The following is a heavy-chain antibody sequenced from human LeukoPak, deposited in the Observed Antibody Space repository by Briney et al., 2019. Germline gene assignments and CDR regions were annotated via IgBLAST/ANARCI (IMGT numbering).Heavy chain of an antibody. V-gene: IGHV4-30-4*01. CDR3: ARVRARGWLDQRGAFDI. CDR2: IHYSGST. CDR1: GGSISSGDYY. Sequence: SETLSLTCTVSGGSISSGDYYWSWIRQPPGKGLEWIGYIHYSGSTYYNPSLKSRVTISVDTSKNQFSLKLSSVTAADTAVYYCARVRARGWLDQRGAFDIWGQGTMVTVSS. D-gene: IGHD6-19*01. J-gene: IGHJ3*02.